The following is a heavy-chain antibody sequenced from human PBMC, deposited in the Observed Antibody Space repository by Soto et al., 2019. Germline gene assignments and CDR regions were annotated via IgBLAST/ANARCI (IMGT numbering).Heavy chain of an antibody. CDR2: IYPGDSDI. CDR1: GYRFTSYW. V-gene: IGHV5-51*01. CDR3: ARAIEMSRIGWFDP. J-gene: IGHJ5*02. Sequence: LKISCKASGYRFTSYWIGWVRQMPGKGLEWMGIIYPGDSDIRYRPSLQGQVTISADKSISTAYLQWSSLKASDTAIYYCARAIEMSRIGWFDPWGQGTLVTVSS.